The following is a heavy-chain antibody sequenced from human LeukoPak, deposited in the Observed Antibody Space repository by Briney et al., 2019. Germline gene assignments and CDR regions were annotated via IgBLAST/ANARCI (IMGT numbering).Heavy chain of an antibody. V-gene: IGHV3-53*01. CDR1: GLTVSSNH. J-gene: IGHJ5*02. Sequence: PGGSLRLSCAASGLTVSSNHMSWVRQAPGKGLEWVSIIYSGGSAYYADSVKGRFTISRDNSKNTLYLQMNSLRAEDTAVYYCAKVSRYVTWGQGTLVTVSS. CDR2: IYSGGSA. CDR3: AKVSRYVT. D-gene: IGHD3-16*01.